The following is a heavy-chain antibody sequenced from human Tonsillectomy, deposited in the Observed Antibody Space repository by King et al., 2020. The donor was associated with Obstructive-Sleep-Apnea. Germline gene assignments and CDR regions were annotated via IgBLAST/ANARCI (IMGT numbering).Heavy chain of an antibody. CDR2: ISGSADST. D-gene: IGHD2-15*01. V-gene: IGHV3-23*04. CDR1: GFTFSSYA. Sequence: VQLVESGGGLVQPGGSLRLSCAASGFTFSSYAMSWVRQAPGKGLEWVSAISGSADSTYYADSVKGRVTISRDNSKNTLSLQMNRLRAEDTAVYYCAKNRGYCSGGTCYGDYWGQGTLVTVSS. J-gene: IGHJ4*02. CDR3: AKNRGYCSGGTCYGDY.